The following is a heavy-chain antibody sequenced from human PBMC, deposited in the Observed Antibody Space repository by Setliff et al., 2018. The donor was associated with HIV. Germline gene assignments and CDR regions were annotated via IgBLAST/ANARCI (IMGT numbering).Heavy chain of an antibody. V-gene: IGHV1-46*01. D-gene: IGHD1-1*01. CDR2: INPSGGGT. CDR3: ARATEAGTIDY. J-gene: IGHJ4*02. CDR1: GYIFTNDP. Sequence: ASVKVSCKASGYIFTNDPMNWVRQAPGQGLEWMGIINPSGGGTTYARKFQGRVTVTRDTSTTTVYMELSGLRSEDTAVYYCARATEAGTIDYWGQGTRVTVSS.